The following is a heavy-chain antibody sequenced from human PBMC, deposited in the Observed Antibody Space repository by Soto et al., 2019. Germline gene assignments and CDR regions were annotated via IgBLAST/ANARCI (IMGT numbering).Heavy chain of an antibody. CDR1: GYTFTSYD. V-gene: IGHV1-8*01. D-gene: IGHD3-10*01. J-gene: IGHJ6*02. CDR3: ARSAMRFGELFRRFYYYYGMGV. CDR2: MNPNSGNT. Sequence: ASVKVSCKASGYTFTSYDINWVRQATGQGLEWMGWMNPNSGNTGYAQKFQGRVTMTRNTSISTAYMELSSLRSEDTAVYYCARSAMRFGELFRRFYYYYGMGVWGQGTTVTVSS.